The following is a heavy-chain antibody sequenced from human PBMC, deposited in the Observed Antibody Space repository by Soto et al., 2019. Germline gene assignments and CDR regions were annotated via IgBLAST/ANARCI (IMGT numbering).Heavy chain of an antibody. V-gene: IGHV3-23*01. CDR3: AKGHGDESRFDP. CDR1: GYTFTSPA. J-gene: IGHJ5*02. D-gene: IGHD4-17*01. Sequence: GGSLRLSCAASGYTFTSPAMYWVRQAPGRGLEWVSKISLSGANIDCADSVKGRFTTSRDTSQNTLYLQMNSLRVEDTAIYYCAKGHGDESRFDPWGQGTLVTVSS. CDR2: ISLSGANI.